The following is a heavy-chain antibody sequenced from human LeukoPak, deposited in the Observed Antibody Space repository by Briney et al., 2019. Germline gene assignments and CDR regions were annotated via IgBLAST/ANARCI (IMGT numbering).Heavy chain of an antibody. J-gene: IGHJ5*02. CDR3: TRLGGFDP. CDR1: GFSFSGSA. V-gene: IGHV3-73*01. CDR2: IRSKANSYAT. D-gene: IGHD3-10*01. Sequence: GGSLKLSCAASGFSFSGSAMHGVRQASGRGLAWVGRIRSKANSYATAYAASVKGRFTICRDDSKNTAYLQMNSLKTEDTAAYYCTRLGGFDPWGQGALVTVSS.